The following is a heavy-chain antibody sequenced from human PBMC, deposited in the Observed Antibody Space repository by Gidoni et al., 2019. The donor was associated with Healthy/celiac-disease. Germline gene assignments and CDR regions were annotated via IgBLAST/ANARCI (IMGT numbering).Heavy chain of an antibody. V-gene: IGHV3-9*01. Sequence: EVQLVESGGGLVQPGRSLRLSCAASGFTFDDYAMHWVRLAPGKGLEWVSGISWNSGSIGYADSVKGRFTISRDNAKNSLYLQMNSLRAEDTALYYCAKDTFTDYYDSSGYSGFDYWGQGTLVTVSS. D-gene: IGHD3-22*01. CDR2: ISWNSGSI. CDR1: GFTFDDYA. J-gene: IGHJ4*02. CDR3: AKDTFTDYYDSSGYSGFDY.